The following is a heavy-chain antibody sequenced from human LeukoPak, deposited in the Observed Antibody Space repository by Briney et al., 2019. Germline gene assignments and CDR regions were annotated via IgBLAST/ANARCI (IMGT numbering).Heavy chain of an antibody. CDR2: IYHSGST. Sequence: SGTLSLTCAVSGGSISSSNWWSWVRQPPGKGLEWIGEIYHSGSTNYNPSLKSRVTISEDKSKNQFSLKLSSVTAADTAVYYCARVPTYCGGDCYWSYYYYYMDVWGKGTTVTVSS. CDR3: ARVPTYCGGDCYWSYYYYYMDV. CDR1: GGSISSSNW. D-gene: IGHD2-21*02. V-gene: IGHV4-4*02. J-gene: IGHJ6*03.